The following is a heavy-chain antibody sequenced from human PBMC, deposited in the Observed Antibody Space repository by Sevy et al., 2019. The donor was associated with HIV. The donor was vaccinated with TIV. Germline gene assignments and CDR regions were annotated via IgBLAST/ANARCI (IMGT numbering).Heavy chain of an antibody. CDR3: ARDKVIFPHYFDY. J-gene: IGHJ4*02. Sequence: ASVKVSCKASGYTFTNYYIHWLRQAPGQGLEWMGVINPSGGSTTYAQKFQGRVTMTRDTSTTTVYMALSSLRSEDTAFYYCARDKVIFPHYFDYWGQGTLVTVSS. V-gene: IGHV1-46*01. D-gene: IGHD3-9*01. CDR2: INPSGGST. CDR1: GYTFTNYY.